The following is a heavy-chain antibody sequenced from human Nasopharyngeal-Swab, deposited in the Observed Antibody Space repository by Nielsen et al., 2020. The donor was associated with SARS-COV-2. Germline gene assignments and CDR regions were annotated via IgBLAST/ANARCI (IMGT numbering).Heavy chain of an antibody. Sequence: SETLSLTCTVSGGSISSGGYYWSWIRQHPGKGLEWIGYIYYSGSTYYNPSLKSRVTISVDTSKNQFSLKLSSVTAADTAVYYCARGDYDFWSGYSGPYYYYYMDVWGKGTTVTVSS. V-gene: IGHV4-31*03. CDR1: GGSISSGGYY. J-gene: IGHJ6*03. CDR3: ARGDYDFWSGYSGPYYYYYMDV. CDR2: IYYSGST. D-gene: IGHD3-3*01.